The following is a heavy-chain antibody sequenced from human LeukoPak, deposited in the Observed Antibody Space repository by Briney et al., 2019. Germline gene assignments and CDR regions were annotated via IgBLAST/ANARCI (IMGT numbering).Heavy chain of an antibody. CDR2: IYYSGST. CDR3: ARDDRHDASDI. CDR1: GGSISSYY. V-gene: IGHV4-59*01. J-gene: IGHJ3*02. Sequence: SETLSLTCTVSGGSISSYYWSWIRQPPGKGLEWIGYIYYSGSTNYNPSLKSRVTISVDTSKNQFSLKLSSVTAADTAVYYCARDDRHDASDIWGQGTMVTVSS.